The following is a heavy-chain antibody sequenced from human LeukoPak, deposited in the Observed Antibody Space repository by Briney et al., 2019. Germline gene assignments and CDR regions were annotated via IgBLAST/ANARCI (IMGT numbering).Heavy chain of an antibody. Sequence: SETLSLTCTVSGGSISSYYWSWIRQPPGKGLEWIGYIYYSGSTNYNPSLKSRVTISIDTSKNQVSLKLSSVTAADTAVYYCARYSSGRYASDYWGQGTLVTVSS. J-gene: IGHJ4*02. CDR2: IYYSGST. CDR1: GGSISSYY. CDR3: ARYSSGRYASDY. D-gene: IGHD6-19*01. V-gene: IGHV4-59*01.